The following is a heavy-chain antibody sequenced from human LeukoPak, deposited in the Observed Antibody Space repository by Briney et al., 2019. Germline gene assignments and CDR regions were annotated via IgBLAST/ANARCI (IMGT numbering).Heavy chain of an antibody. CDR2: ISGDNPGT. CDR1: GFTFSTYA. V-gene: IGHV3-23*01. Sequence: PGGSLRLSCAASGFTFSTYAMSWVRQTPGKGLEWVAAISGDNPGTYHANSVKGRFTISRDNSKNTLHLQMTGLRAEDTAIYYCAKARVGHCSGAFCYHFDSWGQGTLVTVSS. J-gene: IGHJ4*02. D-gene: IGHD2-15*01. CDR3: AKARVGHCSGAFCYHFDS.